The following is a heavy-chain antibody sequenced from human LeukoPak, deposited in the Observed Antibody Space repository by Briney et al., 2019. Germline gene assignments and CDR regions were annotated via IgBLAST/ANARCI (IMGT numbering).Heavy chain of an antibody. D-gene: IGHD3-3*01. J-gene: IGHJ4*02. CDR2: ISSSSDYI. CDR3: ARDRGGAYDFWSGYYTGYFDY. Sequence: GGSLRLSCAASGFSFITYSMNWVRQAPGKGLEWVSSISSSSDYIYYADSVKGRITISRDNAKNSMYLQMNRLRAEDTAVYYCARDRGGAYDFWSGYYTGYFDYWGQGTLVPVSS. V-gene: IGHV3-21*01. CDR1: GFSFITYS.